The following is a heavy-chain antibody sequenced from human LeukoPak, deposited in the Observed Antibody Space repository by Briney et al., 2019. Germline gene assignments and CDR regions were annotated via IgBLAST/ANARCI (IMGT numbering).Heavy chain of an antibody. J-gene: IGHJ4*02. CDR2: IKPDGSTT. Sequence: GGSLRLSCAASGFTFSSHWMHWVRQAPGKGLVWVSRIKPDGSTTNYADSVRGRFTISRDNAKNTLYLQLNSLRVEDAGIYYCATLGYRSGGSCYADYWGQGTLVTVSS. D-gene: IGHD2-15*01. CDR1: GFTFSSHW. CDR3: ATLGYRSGGSCYADY. V-gene: IGHV3-74*01.